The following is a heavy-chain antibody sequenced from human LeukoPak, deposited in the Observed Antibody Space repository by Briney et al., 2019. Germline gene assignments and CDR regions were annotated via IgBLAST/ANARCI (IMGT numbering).Heavy chain of an antibody. CDR2: IYYSGST. J-gene: IGHJ3*02. Sequence: SETLSLTCTVSGGSISSYYWSWIRHPPGKGLEWIGYIYYSGSTNYNPSLKSRVTISVDTSKNQFSLKLSSVTAADTAVYYCARDVYGDYEDGAHAFDIWGQGTMVTVSS. CDR1: GGSISSYY. V-gene: IGHV4-59*01. CDR3: ARDVYGDYEDGAHAFDI. D-gene: IGHD4-17*01.